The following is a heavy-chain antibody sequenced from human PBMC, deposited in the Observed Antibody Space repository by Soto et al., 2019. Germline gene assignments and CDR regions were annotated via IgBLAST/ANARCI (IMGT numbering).Heavy chain of an antibody. CDR3: ACGSSSSRYYYYYYGMDV. Sequence: ASVKVSCKASGGTFSSYAISWVRQAPGQGLEWMGGIIPIFGTANYAQKFQGRVTITADESTSTAYMELSSLRSEDTAVYYCACGSSSSRYYYYYYGMDVWGQGTTVTVSS. V-gene: IGHV1-69*13. D-gene: IGHD6-13*01. J-gene: IGHJ6*02. CDR2: IIPIFGTA. CDR1: GGTFSSYA.